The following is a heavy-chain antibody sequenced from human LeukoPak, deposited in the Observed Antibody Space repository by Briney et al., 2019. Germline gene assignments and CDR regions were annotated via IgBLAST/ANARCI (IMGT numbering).Heavy chain of an antibody. V-gene: IGHV3-7*01. CDR2: INQHGNEK. CDR1: GFIFNNYF. J-gene: IGHJ6*03. CDR3: ARVAWYYMDV. Sequence: GGSLRLSCTASGFIFNNYFLTWVRQAPGKGLEWVANINQHGNEKYYVASVKGRFTISRDNAKNSLYLEMNSLRVEDTAVYYCARVAWYYMDVWVKGTTVTVSS.